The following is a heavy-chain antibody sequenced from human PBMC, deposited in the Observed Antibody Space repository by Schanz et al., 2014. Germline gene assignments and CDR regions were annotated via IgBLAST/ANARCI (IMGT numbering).Heavy chain of an antibody. V-gene: IGHV3-33*01. CDR3: ARGMISMVRGGDVGAFDI. D-gene: IGHD3-10*01. Sequence: QVQLVESGGGVVQPGRSLRLSCAASGFTFRSYGMHWVRQAPGKGLEWVALISYDGSSKNHADSVQGRFTISRDNSKNALYLQMDSLRAEDTAVYYCARGMISMVRGGDVGAFDIGGQGTMVTVSS. J-gene: IGHJ3*02. CDR2: ISYDGSSK. CDR1: GFTFRSYG.